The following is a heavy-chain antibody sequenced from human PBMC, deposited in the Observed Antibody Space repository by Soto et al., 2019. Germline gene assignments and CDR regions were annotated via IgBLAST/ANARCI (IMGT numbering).Heavy chain of an antibody. CDR2: IYYSGST. V-gene: IGHV4-59*01. CDR3: ARVWGGAFDI. CDR1: GGSISSYY. D-gene: IGHD3-10*01. J-gene: IGHJ3*02. Sequence: QVQLQESGPGLVKPSETLSLPCTVSGGSISSYYWSWIRQPPGKGLEWIGYIYYSGSTNYNPSLKSRVTISVDTSTNQFSLKLRSVTAADTAVYYCARVWGGAFDIWGQGTMVTVSS.